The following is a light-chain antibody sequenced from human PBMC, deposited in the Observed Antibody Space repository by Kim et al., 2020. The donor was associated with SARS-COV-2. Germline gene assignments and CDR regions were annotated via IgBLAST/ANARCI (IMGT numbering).Light chain of an antibody. J-gene: IGLJ2*01. CDR3: QAWDTNTVV. V-gene: IGLV3-1*01. CDR2: QDT. Sequence: SSELTQPPSVSVSPGQTASITCSGDKLGDKYACWYQQKSGQSPVLVIYQDTKRPSGIPERFSGSNSGNTATLTITGTQAMDEGDYYYQAWDTNTVVFGGG. CDR1: KLGDKY.